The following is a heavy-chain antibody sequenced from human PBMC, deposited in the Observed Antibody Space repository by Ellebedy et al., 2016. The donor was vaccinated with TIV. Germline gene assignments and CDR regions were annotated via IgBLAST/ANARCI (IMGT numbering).Heavy chain of an antibody. V-gene: IGHV2-5*01. CDR2: IYWNDDK. J-gene: IGHJ1*01. CDR3: AHVYYCGGDCYLYFQH. D-gene: IGHD2-21*01. CDR1: GFSVSTYGEG. Sequence: SGPTLVKPTQTLTLTCICSGFSVSTYGEGVGWIRQPPGKPLEWLALIYWNDDKRYSPSLKSRLTITKDTSKNQVVLTMTSMDPVDTATYYCAHVYYCGGDCYLYFQHWGQGTLVTVSS.